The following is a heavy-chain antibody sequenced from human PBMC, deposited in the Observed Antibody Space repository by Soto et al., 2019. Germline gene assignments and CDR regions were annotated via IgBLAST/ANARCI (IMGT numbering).Heavy chain of an antibody. Sequence: SGPTLVNPTQTLTLTCTFSGLSLTSTGVAVGWIRQPPGKALEWLAVIYWDDDTRYSQSLRSRLTITKDTSKNQVVLTVTNMQPVDAGPYFCAWAGNGDQHYNGWGGWAKGTT. CDR3: AWAGNGDQHYNGWGG. D-gene: IGHD1-1*01. CDR1: GLSLTSTGVA. V-gene: IGHV2-5*02. CDR2: IYWDDDT. J-gene: IGHJ6*03.